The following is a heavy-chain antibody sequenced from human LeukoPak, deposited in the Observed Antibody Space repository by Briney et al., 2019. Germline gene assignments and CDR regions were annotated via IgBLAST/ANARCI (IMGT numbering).Heavy chain of an antibody. D-gene: IGHD3-22*01. V-gene: IGHV3-23*01. CDR2: ISGSGGST. CDR3: ATFQPEYYYDSSGYLRGYFDY. Sequence: GGSLRLSCAASGFTFSSYSMNWVRQAPGKGLEWVSAISGSGGSTYYADSVKGRFTISRDNSKNTLYLQMNSLRAEDTAVYYCATFQPEYYYDSSGYLRGYFDYWGQGTLVTVSS. CDR1: GFTFSSYS. J-gene: IGHJ4*02.